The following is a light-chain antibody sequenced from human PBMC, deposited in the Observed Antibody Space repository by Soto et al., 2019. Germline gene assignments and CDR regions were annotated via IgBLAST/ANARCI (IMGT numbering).Light chain of an antibody. J-gene: IGLJ2*01. CDR1: SSDVGVYNF. CDR3: SSYTTSSTVV. Sequence: QSVLTQPASVSGSPGQSITISCTGTSSDVGVYNFVSWYQLHPGKAPKLLIYEVSNRPSGVSNRFSGSKSGNTASLTISGLQAEDEADYYCSSYTTSSTVVFGGGTQL. CDR2: EVS. V-gene: IGLV2-14*01.